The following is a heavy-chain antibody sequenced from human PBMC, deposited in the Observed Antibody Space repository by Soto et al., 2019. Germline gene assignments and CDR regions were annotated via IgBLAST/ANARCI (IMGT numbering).Heavy chain of an antibody. D-gene: IGHD3-10*01. Sequence: QVQLQESGPGRVKPSETLSLMCTVSGGSISSNYWSWIRQPPGKGLEYIGYIYYSGSTNYNPSLKSRATISVDTSKNQFSLKLSSVTAADTAVYYCARGGGSPDYWGQGTLVTVSS. V-gene: IGHV4-59*01. J-gene: IGHJ4*02. CDR2: IYYSGST. CDR1: GGSISSNY. CDR3: ARGGGSPDY.